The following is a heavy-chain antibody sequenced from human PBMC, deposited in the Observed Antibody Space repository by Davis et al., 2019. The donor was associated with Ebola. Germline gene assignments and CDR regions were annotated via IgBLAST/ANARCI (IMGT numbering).Heavy chain of an antibody. CDR1: GFTFSSYA. CDR2: ISGSGGST. Sequence: GESLKISCAASGFTFSSYAMSWVRQAPGKGLEWVSAISGSGGSTTYADSVKGRFTISRDNAKNTLYLQMNSLSAEDTAVYYCARGRGDCRSTSCYIDYWGQGTLVTVSS. V-gene: IGHV3-23*01. D-gene: IGHD2-2*02. CDR3: ARGRGDCRSTSCYIDY. J-gene: IGHJ4*02.